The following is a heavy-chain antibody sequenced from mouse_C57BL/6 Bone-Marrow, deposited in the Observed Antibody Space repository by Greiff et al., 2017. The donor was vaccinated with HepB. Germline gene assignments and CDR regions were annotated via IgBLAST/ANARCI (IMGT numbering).Heavy chain of an antibody. V-gene: IGHV5-17*01. Sequence: VQLQQSGGGLVKPGGSLKLSCAASGFTFSDYGMHWVRQAPEKGLEWVAYISSGSSTIYYADTVKGRFTISRDNAKNTLFLQMTSLRSEDTAMYYCARVPLIYDGYYGAMDYWGQGTSVTVSS. CDR1: GFTFSDYG. D-gene: IGHD2-3*01. J-gene: IGHJ4*01. CDR3: ARVPLIYDGYYGAMDY. CDR2: ISSGSSTI.